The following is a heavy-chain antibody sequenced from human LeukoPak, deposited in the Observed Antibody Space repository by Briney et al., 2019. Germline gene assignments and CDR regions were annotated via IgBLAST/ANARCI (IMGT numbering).Heavy chain of an antibody. V-gene: IGHV4-34*01. CDR1: GGSFSGYY. Sequence: PSETLSLTCAVYGGSFSGYYWSWSRQPPGKGLEWIGEINHSGSTNYNPSLKSRVTISVDTSKNQFSLKLSSVTAADTAVYYCARDRPRSVGWFDPWGQGTLVTVSS. CDR2: INHSGST. CDR3: ARDRPRSVGWFDP. J-gene: IGHJ5*02. D-gene: IGHD4-23*01.